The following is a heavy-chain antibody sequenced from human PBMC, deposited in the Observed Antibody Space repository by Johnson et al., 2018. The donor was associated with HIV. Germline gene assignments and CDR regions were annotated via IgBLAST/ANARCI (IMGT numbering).Heavy chain of an antibody. CDR2: ISGSGGST. D-gene: IGHD6-6*01. CDR1: GFTFSSYA. CDR3: ARVRESSSSHREKAFDI. Sequence: VQLVESRGGLVQPGGSLRLSCAASGFTFSSYAMSWVRQAPGKGLEWVSAISGSGGSTYYADSVKGRFNISRDNSKNSLYLQMNSLRAEDTAVFYCARVRESSSSHREKAFDIWGQGTMVTVSS. V-gene: IGHV3-23*04. J-gene: IGHJ3*02.